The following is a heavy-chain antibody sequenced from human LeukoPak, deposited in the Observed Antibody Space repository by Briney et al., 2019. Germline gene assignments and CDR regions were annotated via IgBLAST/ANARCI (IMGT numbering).Heavy chain of an antibody. CDR2: INPNSGGT. D-gene: IGHD3-10*01. CDR1: GYTFTGYY. Sequence: ASVKVSCKASGYTFTGYYMHWVRQAPGQGLEWMGWINPNSGGTNYAQKFQGRVTMTRDTSISTAYMELSRLRSDDTAVYYCARADGLLWFGELLVGYFDYWGQRTLVTVSS. V-gene: IGHV1-2*02. J-gene: IGHJ4*02. CDR3: ARADGLLWFGELLVGYFDY.